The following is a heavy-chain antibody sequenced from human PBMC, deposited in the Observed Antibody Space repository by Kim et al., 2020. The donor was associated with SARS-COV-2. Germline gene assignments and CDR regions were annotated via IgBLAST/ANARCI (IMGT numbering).Heavy chain of an antibody. D-gene: IGHD3-3*01. J-gene: IGHJ6*02. V-gene: IGHV4-39*01. CDR3: GRTILEWLFPRYYYYGMDV. CDR2: IYYSGST. CDR1: GGSISSSCYY. Sequence: SETLSLTCTVSGGSISSSCYYWGWIRQPPGKGLEWIGSIYYSGSTYNNPSLKSRVTISVDTSKNQFSLKLSTVTAAATAVYYCGRTILEWLFPRYYYYGMDVWGQGTTVTVSS.